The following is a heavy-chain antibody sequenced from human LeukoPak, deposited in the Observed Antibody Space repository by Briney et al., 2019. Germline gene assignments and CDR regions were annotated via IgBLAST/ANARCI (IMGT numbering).Heavy chain of an antibody. J-gene: IGHJ6*03. D-gene: IGHD5-18*01. Sequence: PGGSLRLSCGASGFTFSSYWMTWVRQAPGKGLEWVSFISSSSSYIYYADSMKGRFTISRDNAKISLYLQMNSLRAEDTAVYYCARDQWLQSDYYMDVWGKGTTVTVSS. CDR1: GFTFSSYW. V-gene: IGHV3-21*01. CDR2: ISSSSSYI. CDR3: ARDQWLQSDYYMDV.